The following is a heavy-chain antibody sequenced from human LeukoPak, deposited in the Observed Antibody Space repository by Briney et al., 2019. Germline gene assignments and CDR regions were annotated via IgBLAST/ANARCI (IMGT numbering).Heavy chain of an antibody. CDR3: AREYPYYDSNSYGMDV. V-gene: IGHV3-7*03. CDR1: GFTFSGHW. J-gene: IGHJ6*02. D-gene: IGHD3-22*01. Sequence: GGSLRLSCAASGFTFSGHWMTWVRQAPGKGLEWVANIKEDGSRKNYVDSVKGRFTISRDNAKNSLYLQMASLRAEDTAMYYCAREYPYYDSNSYGMDVWGQGTTVTVSS. CDR2: IKEDGSRK.